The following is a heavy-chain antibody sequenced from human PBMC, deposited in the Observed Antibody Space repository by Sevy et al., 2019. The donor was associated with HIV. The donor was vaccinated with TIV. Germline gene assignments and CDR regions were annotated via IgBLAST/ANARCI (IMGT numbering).Heavy chain of an antibody. D-gene: IGHD3-10*02. V-gene: IGHV4-59*01. J-gene: IGHJ6*03. CDR1: GGSINSYY. Sequence: SETLSLTCTVSGGSINSYYWSWIRQPPGKGLEWIGYIYYSGTTYYNPSVESRVTISVDTSKNQLSLKLNSVTAADTAVYYCARMGGGTMFRGMYHQYYYMDVWGKGTTVTVSS. CDR2: IYYSGTT. CDR3: ARMGGGTMFRGMYHQYYYMDV.